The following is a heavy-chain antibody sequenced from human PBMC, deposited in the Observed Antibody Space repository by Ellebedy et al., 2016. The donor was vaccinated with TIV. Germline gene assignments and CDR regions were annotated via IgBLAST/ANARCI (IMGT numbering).Heavy chain of an antibody. CDR2: INTGNGNT. CDR3: ATREWQDPMDV. Sequence: ASVKVSXXASGYIFTNYYMHWVRQAPGQRLEWMGWINTGNGNTKYSQKFQGRVTITRDTSASTAYMELSSLMSEDTAVYYCATREWQDPMDVWGQGTTVTVSS. CDR1: GYIFTNYY. V-gene: IGHV1-3*04. D-gene: IGHD3-3*01. J-gene: IGHJ6*02.